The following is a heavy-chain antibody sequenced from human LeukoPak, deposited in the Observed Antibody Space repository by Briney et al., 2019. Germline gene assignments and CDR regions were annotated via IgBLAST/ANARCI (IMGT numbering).Heavy chain of an antibody. CDR1: GYTFTSYG. J-gene: IGHJ5*02. D-gene: IGHD3-22*01. CDR3: ARDSSYYYDSSGYYWNWFDP. V-gene: IGHV1-69*05. Sequence: SVKVSCKASGYTFTSYGISWVRQAPGQGLEWMGGIIPIFGTANYAQKFQGRVTITTDESTSTAYMELSSLRSEDTAVYYCARDSSYYYDSSGYYWNWFDPWGQGTLVTVSS. CDR2: IIPIFGTA.